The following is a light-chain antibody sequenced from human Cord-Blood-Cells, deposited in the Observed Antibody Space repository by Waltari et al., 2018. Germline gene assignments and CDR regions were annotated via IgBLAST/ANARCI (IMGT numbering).Light chain of an antibody. CDR3: SSYTSSSTYV. Sequence: QSALTQPASVSGSPGQSITLSCTGTSSDVGGYKYVSWYQQHPGNAPKLIIYEVSNRPSGVSNRFSGSKSGNTASLTISGLQAEDEADYYCSSYTSSSTYVFGTGTKVTVL. V-gene: IGLV2-14*01. J-gene: IGLJ1*01. CDR1: SSDVGGYKY. CDR2: EVS.